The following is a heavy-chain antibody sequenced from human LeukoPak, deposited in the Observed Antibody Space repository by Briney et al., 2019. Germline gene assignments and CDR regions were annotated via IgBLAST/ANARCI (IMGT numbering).Heavy chain of an antibody. Sequence: SETLSLTCAVYGGSSSGYYWSWIRQPPGKGLEWIGEINHSGSTNYNPSLKSRVTISVDTSKNQFSLKLSSVTAADTAVYYCARASVDTAMVRGLDYYYMDVWGKGTTVTVSS. V-gene: IGHV4-34*01. J-gene: IGHJ6*03. CDR2: INHSGST. D-gene: IGHD5-18*01. CDR3: ARASVDTAMVRGLDYYYMDV. CDR1: GGSSSGYY.